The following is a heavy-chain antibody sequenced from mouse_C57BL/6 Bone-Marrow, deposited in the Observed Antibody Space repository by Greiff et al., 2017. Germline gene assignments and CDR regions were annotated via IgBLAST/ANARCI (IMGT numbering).Heavy chain of an antibody. CDR1: GFSFNTYA. CDR2: IRSKSNNYAT. V-gene: IGHV10-1*01. Sequence: EVKLVESGGGLVQPKGSLKLSCAASGFSFNTYAMNWVRQAPGKGLEWVARIRSKSNNYATYYADSVKDRFTISRDDSESMLYLQMNNLKTEDTAMYYCVRHAYYGSSGAMDYWGQGTSVTVSS. D-gene: IGHD1-1*01. CDR3: VRHAYYGSSGAMDY. J-gene: IGHJ4*01.